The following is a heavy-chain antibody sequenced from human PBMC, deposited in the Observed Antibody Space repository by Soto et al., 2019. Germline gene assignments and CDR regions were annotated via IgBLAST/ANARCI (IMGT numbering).Heavy chain of an antibody. D-gene: IGHD3-10*01. CDR2: ISSSSSYT. CDR3: ASSAQKIGELWSPADY. V-gene: IGHV3-21*04. Sequence: GGSLRLSCAASGFTLSSYNMNWVRQAPGKGLEWVSSISSSSSYTNYADSVKGRFTISRDNAKNSLYLQMNSLRAEDTDVYYCASSAQKIGELWSPADYWGQGTLVTVSS. CDR1: GFTLSSYN. J-gene: IGHJ4*02.